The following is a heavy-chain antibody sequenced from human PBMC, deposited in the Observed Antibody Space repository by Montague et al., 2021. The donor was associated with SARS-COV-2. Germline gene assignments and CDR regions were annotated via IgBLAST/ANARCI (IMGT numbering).Heavy chain of an antibody. V-gene: IGHV4-34*01. D-gene: IGHD1-1*01. CDR3: ARGPPGY. CDR1: GGSFSDYH. CDR2: INYGGST. Sequence: SETLSLTCAVSGGSFSDYHWTWIRQSPGEGLEWIGQINYGGSTKYNSSLKSRVTISIDTSKNQFSLKLTSVTAADTAVYYCARGPPGYWGPGTLVTVSS. J-gene: IGHJ4*02.